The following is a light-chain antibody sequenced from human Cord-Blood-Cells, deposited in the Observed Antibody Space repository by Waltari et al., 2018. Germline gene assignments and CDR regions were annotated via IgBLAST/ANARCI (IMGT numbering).Light chain of an antibody. CDR1: SSDVGGYNY. CDR3: SSYAGSNNFV. CDR2: EVS. Sequence: QSALTQPPSASGSPGQSVTLSCTGPSSDVGGYNYVSWYQQPPGKAPKLMIYEVSKRPSGVPDRFSGSKSGNTASLTVSGLQAEDEADYYCSSYAGSNNFVFGTGTKVTVL. J-gene: IGLJ1*01. V-gene: IGLV2-8*01.